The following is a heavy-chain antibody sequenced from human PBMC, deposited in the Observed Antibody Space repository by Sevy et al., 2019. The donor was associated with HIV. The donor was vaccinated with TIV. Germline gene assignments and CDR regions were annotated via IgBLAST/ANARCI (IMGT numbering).Heavy chain of an antibody. Sequence: ASVKVSCQASGYTFTAYYIHWVRQAPGKGLEWMGSFDPEDGETIYAQKFQGRVTMTEDTSADTAYMELSSLRSEDTAVYFCATTKDYYDSSGCPFDYWGQGTLVTVSS. CDR1: GYTFTAYY. V-gene: IGHV1-24*01. J-gene: IGHJ4*02. CDR3: ATTKDYYDSSGCPFDY. CDR2: FDPEDGET. D-gene: IGHD3-22*01.